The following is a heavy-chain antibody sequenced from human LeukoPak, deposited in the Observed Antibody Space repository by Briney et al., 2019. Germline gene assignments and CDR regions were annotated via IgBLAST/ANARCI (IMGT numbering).Heavy chain of an antibody. V-gene: IGHV3-21*01. CDR3: GRVTPRYCSGGSCYSLYYYYGMDV. CDR2: ISSSSSYI. D-gene: IGHD2-15*01. J-gene: IGHJ6*02. Sequence: GGSVRLSCGASGFPFSSYSMNWVRQAPGKGLEWVSSISSSSSYIYYADSVKGRFTISRDNAKNSLYLQINSLRAEDTAVYYCGRVTPRYCSGGSCYSLYYYYGMDVWGQGTTVTVSS. CDR1: GFPFSSYS.